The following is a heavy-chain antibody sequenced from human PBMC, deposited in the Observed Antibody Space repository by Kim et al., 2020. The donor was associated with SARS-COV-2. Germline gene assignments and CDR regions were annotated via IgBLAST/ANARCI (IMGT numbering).Heavy chain of an antibody. Sequence: SVKVSCKASGSTFSSYAISWVRQAPGQGLEWMGGIVPIFGTANYAQKFQGRVTINADESTSTAYMELSRLRSEDKAVYYCASTLGSMNDAFDIWGQGTMVTVSS. D-gene: IGHD3-10*01. CDR1: GSTFSSYA. J-gene: IGHJ3*02. CDR3: ASTLGSMNDAFDI. V-gene: IGHV1-69*13. CDR2: IVPIFGTA.